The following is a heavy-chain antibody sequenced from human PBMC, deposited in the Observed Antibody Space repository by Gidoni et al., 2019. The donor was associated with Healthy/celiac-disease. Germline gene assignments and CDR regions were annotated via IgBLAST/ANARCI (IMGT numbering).Heavy chain of an antibody. V-gene: IGHV4-61*02. CDR1: GGSISSGSYS. D-gene: IGHD5-18*01. Sequence: QVQLQESGPGLVKPSQTLSLTCTVSGGSISSGSYSWSWIRQPAGKGLEWIGRIYTSGSNNYNPSLKSRVTISVDTSKNQFSLKLSSVTAADTAVYYCARDLGGYSYGYYFDYWGQGTLVTVSS. CDR3: ARDLGGYSYGYYFDY. J-gene: IGHJ4*02. CDR2: IYTSGSN.